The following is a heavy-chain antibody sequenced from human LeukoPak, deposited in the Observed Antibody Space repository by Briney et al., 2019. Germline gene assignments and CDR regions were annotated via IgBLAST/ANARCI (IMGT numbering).Heavy chain of an antibody. Sequence: GGSLRLSCAASGFTFSSYSMNWVRQAPGKGLVWVSRISSDGSSTSYADSVKGRFTISRDNTKNTLYLQMNSLRDEDTAVYYCAREKLYSSSSDYWGQGTLVTVSS. CDR3: AREKLYSSSSDY. D-gene: IGHD6-6*01. CDR1: GFTFSSYS. V-gene: IGHV3-74*01. CDR2: ISSDGSST. J-gene: IGHJ4*02.